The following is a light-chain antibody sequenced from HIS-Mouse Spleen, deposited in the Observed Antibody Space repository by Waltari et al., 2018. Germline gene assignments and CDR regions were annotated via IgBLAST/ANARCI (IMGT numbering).Light chain of an antibody. Sequence: QSALTQPRSVSGSPGQAVTISCTGTSSDVGGYHDVSWYQQHPGKAPKLMIYDVSKRPSGVPDRFSGSKSGNTASLTISGLQAEDEADYYCCSYAGSYTFDVVFGGGTKLTVL. J-gene: IGLJ2*01. CDR3: CSYAGSYTFDVV. CDR1: SSDVGGYHD. CDR2: DVS. V-gene: IGLV2-11*01.